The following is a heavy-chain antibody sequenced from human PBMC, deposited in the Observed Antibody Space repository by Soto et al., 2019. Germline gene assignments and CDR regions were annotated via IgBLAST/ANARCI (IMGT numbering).Heavy chain of an antibody. V-gene: IGHV3-33*01. Sequence: QVQLVESGGGVVQPGRSLRLSCAASGFTFSSYGMHWVRQAPGKGLEWVAVIWYDGSNKYYADSVKGRFTISRDNSKNTLYLEMNSLRAEDTAVSYCARVGGLYYYYMDVWGKGTTVTVSS. CDR3: ARVGGLYYYYMDV. CDR2: IWYDGSNK. J-gene: IGHJ6*03. CDR1: GFTFSSYG.